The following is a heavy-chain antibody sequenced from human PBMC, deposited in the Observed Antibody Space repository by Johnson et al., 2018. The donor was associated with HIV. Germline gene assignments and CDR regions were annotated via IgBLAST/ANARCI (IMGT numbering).Heavy chain of an antibody. J-gene: IGHJ3*02. D-gene: IGHD3-22*01. CDR2: ICYDGNNK. CDR3: AKGDYYDSRGAVDI. V-gene: IGHV3-30*18. Sequence: QMQLVESGGGVVQPGRSLRLSCAASGFTFSNYDMHWVRQAPGKGLEWVALICYDGNNKYYADSVKGRFTISRDNAKNTLSLQMNSLTEDDTAIYYCAKGDYYDSRGAVDIWGPGTMVTVSS. CDR1: GFTFSNYD.